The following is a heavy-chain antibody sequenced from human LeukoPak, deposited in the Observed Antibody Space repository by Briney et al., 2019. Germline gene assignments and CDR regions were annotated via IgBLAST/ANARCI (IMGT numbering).Heavy chain of an antibody. J-gene: IGHJ4*02. V-gene: IGHV3-23*01. CDR2: ITDNGRKT. CDR1: GLTFSNYA. D-gene: IGHD3-10*01. Sequence: GGSLTLSCAASGLTFSNYAIHGLRQPSAKELEWASGITDNGRKTYYADSVKGRFSTSRDNSKNTLYLQMSDLRAEDTAVYYCAKITMATTPNYWGQGTLVTVSS. CDR3: AKITMATTPNY.